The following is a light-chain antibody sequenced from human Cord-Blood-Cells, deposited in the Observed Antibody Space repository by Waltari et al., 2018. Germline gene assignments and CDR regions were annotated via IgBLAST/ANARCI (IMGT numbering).Light chain of an antibody. CDR2: DAA. CDR1: QSVSSY. V-gene: IGKV3-11*01. J-gene: IGKJ5*01. Sequence: EIVLTQSPATLSLSPGERPTISCRASQSVSSYLAWYQQKPGQAPRLLIYDAATKATGIPARFSGSGSGTDFTLTISSLEPEDFAVYYCQQRSNWPPVTFGQGTRLEIK. CDR3: QQRSNWPPVT.